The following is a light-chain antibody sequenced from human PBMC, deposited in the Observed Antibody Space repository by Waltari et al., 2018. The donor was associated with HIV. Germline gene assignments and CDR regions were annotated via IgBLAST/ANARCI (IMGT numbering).Light chain of an antibody. CDR2: DVD. CDR1: SDDIGGSNL. V-gene: IGLV2-23*02. J-gene: IGLJ2*01. CDR3: CSKSTIYFGVL. Sequence: QSALTQPASVSGPPGQSITISCTGTSDDIGGSNLVSWYQHYPGKAPRLIIFDVDKRPSGISDRFSGSKSGYTASLTISGLRTEDEADYFCCSKSTIYFGVLFGGGTTLTVL.